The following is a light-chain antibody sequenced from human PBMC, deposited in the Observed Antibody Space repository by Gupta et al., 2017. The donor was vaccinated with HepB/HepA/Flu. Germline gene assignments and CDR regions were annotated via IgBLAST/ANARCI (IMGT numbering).Light chain of an antibody. CDR1: KLEDKY. CDR2: QDS. J-gene: IGLJ2*01. Sequence: SYELTHPPSVSVSPGQTASITCSGDKLEDKYACWYQHMPGQSPVLVIYQDSKRPSGTPGLFSANNAGKTATLTSSGTQAMDEADYYCQWCDSTTYVVFGGGTKLTVL. CDR3: QWCDSTTYVV. V-gene: IGLV3-1*01.